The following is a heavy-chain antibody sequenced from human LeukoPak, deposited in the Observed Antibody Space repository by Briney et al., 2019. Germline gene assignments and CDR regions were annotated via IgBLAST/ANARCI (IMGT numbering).Heavy chain of an antibody. D-gene: IGHD3-10*01. CDR2: INPNSGGT. CDR1: GYTFTGYY. V-gene: IGHV1-2*02. J-gene: IGHJ4*02. CDR3: AISGSHVRGVIRY. Sequence: ASVKVSCRASGYTFTGYYMHWVRQAPGQGLEWMGWINPNSGGTNYAQKFQGRVTMTRDTSISTAYMELSRLRSDDTAVYYCAISGSHVRGVIRYWGQGTLVTVSS.